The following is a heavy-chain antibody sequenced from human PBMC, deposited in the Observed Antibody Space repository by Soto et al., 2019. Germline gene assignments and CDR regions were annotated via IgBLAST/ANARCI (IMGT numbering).Heavy chain of an antibody. CDR1: GFKLSSPS. D-gene: IGHD3-22*01. CDR2: ISDSGSNT. J-gene: IGHJ6*02. V-gene: IGHV3-48*02. CDR3: ARYYYDSSGYDGMDV. Sequence: EVQLVESGGGLVQPGGSLRLSCAAFGFKLSSPSMNWVRQAPGRGLEWVAYISDSGSNTLYADSVKGRFTGCRDTAKNSLYLQMSALRDEDRAVYYCARYYYDSSGYDGMDVWGQGTTVTVSS.